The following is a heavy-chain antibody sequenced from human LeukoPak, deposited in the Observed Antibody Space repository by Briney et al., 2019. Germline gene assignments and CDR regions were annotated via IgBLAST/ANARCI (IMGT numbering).Heavy chain of an antibody. D-gene: IGHD4-17*01. V-gene: IGHV1-2*02. CDR3: ARETDYGERGDAFDI. Sequence: GASVKVSCKASGYTFTGYYMHWVRQAPGQGLEWMGWINPNSGGTNYAQKFQGRVTMTRDTSISTAYMELGRLRSDDTAVYYCARETDYGERGDAFDIWGQGTMVTVSS. J-gene: IGHJ3*02. CDR1: GYTFTGYY. CDR2: INPNSGGT.